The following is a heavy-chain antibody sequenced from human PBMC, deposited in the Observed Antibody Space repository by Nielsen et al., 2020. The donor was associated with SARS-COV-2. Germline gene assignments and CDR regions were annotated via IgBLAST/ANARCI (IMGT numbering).Heavy chain of an antibody. J-gene: IGHJ4*02. D-gene: IGHD1-26*01. V-gene: IGHV4-31*03. Sequence: SETPSLTCTVSGGSISSGGYYWSWIRQHPGKGLEWIGYIYYSGSTYYNPSLKSRATISVDTSKNQFSLKLSSVTAADTAVYYCATLYSGSYWYYFDYWGQGTLVTVSS. CDR1: GGSISSGGYY. CDR3: ATLYSGSYWYYFDY. CDR2: IYYSGST.